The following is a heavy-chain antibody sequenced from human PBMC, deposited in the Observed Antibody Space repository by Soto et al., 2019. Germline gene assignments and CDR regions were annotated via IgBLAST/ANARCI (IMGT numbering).Heavy chain of an antibody. V-gene: IGHV6-1*01. J-gene: IGHJ4*02. D-gene: IGHD1-1*01. CDR1: GDSVPSNSAA. CDR2: TNYRTKWYQ. Sequence: SQTLSLTCAISGDSVPSNSAAWSWIRQSPSRGLEWLGRTNYRTKWYQDYAVSVKSPITINPDTSKNQFSLQLDSVTPDDTAVYYCARGRDATIGNYFDFWGQGTLVTVSS. CDR3: ARGRDATIGNYFDF.